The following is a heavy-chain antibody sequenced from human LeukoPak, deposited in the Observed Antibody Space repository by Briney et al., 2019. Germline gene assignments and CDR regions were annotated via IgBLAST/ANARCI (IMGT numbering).Heavy chain of an antibody. V-gene: IGHV3-30-3*01. Sequence: GGSLRLSCAASGFTFSSYAMHWVRQAPGKGLEWMAVISYDGSNKYYADSVKGRFTISRDNSKNTLYLQMNSLRAEDTAVYYCARVYSYGRSSDYWGQGTLVTVSS. CDR1: GFTFSSYA. D-gene: IGHD5-18*01. CDR2: ISYDGSNK. J-gene: IGHJ4*02. CDR3: ARVYSYGRSSDY.